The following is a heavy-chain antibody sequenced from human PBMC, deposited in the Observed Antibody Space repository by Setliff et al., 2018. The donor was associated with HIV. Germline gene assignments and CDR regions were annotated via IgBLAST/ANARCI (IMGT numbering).Heavy chain of an antibody. D-gene: IGHD3-22*01. CDR1: GYTFTNYD. V-gene: IGHV1-2*02. J-gene: IGHJ4*02. CDR3: ARPRADDKSAYRPPGY. CDR2: ISPYDAAR. Sequence: ASVKVSCKASGYTFTNYDINWVRQAPGQGLEWMGWISPYDAARKISQKFRGRVSLTTDTSINTAYMELGGFHSDDTAVYYCARPRADDKSAYRPPGYWGQGTLVTVSS.